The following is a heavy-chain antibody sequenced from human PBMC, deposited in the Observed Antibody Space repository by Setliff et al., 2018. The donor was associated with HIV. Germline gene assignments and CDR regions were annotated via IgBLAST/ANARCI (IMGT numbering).Heavy chain of an antibody. CDR2: VCYSRSS. D-gene: IGHD3-16*01. Sequence: SETLSLTCTVSGGSVSSSSSYWGWIRQPPGKGLEWIGNVCYSRSSYYNPSLKSRVTISVDTSKNQFSLKLSSVTAADTAVYYCARQFWMLTTLYFDSLGPGTLVTVSS. CDR1: GGSVSSSSSY. V-gene: IGHV4-39*01. J-gene: IGHJ4*02. CDR3: ARQFWMLTTLYFDS.